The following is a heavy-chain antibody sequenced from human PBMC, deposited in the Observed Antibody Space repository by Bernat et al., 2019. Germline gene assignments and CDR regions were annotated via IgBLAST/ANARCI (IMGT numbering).Heavy chain of an antibody. D-gene: IGHD3-3*01. CDR2: IYYSGST. J-gene: IGHJ4*02. CDR3: AGYYDFWSGPSDY. V-gene: IGHV4-39*01. Sequence: QLQLQESGPGLVKPSETLSLTCTVSGGSISSSSYYWGWIRQPPGKGLVWIGSIYYSGSTYYNPSLKSRVTISVDTSKNQFALRLSSVTAADTAVYYFAGYYDFWSGPSDYWGQGTLVTVSS. CDR1: GGSISSSSYY.